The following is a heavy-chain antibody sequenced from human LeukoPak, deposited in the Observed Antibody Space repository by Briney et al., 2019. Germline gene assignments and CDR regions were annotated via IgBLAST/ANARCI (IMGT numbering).Heavy chain of an antibody. CDR1: GYTFTSYG. J-gene: IGHJ3*02. D-gene: IGHD2-2*01. CDR3: ARRADIVVVPAAMSAFDI. V-gene: IGHV1-18*01. CDR2: ISAYNGNT. Sequence: ASVMLSCKASGYTFTSYGISWVRQAPGQGLEWMGWISAYNGNTNYAQKLQGRVTMTTDTSTSTAYMELRSLRSDDTAVYYCARRADIVVVPAAMSAFDIWGQGTMVTVSS.